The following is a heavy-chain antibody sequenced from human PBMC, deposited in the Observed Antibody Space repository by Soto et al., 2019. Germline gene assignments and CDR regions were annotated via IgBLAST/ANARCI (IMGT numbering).Heavy chain of an antibody. Sequence: GASVTVSCKTSGFAFDTTAVQWVRQARGQRPEWIGWIVGGSGYTKYAQKFHGRVTFSSDTSTGTVYMELTSLRSEDTAVYYCAAGPTAMVMSYWGQGNLVTVSS. CDR1: GFAFDTTA. V-gene: IGHV1-58*01. D-gene: IGHD5-18*01. CDR3: AAGPTAMVMSY. CDR2: IVGGSGYT. J-gene: IGHJ4*02.